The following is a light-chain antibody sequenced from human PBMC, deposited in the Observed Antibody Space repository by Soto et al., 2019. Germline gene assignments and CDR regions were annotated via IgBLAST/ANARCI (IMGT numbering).Light chain of an antibody. J-gene: IGKJ1*01. CDR2: AAS. V-gene: IGKV1-39*01. Sequence: DIQMTQSPSSLSASVGDRVTITCRASQSVSGYLNWYQQKSGKAPNFLIYAASNLQTGVPPRFSGSGSGTDFTLTISDLQFEDFATYFCQQSYIIPRTFGQGTKVEIK. CDR3: QQSYIIPRT. CDR1: QSVSGY.